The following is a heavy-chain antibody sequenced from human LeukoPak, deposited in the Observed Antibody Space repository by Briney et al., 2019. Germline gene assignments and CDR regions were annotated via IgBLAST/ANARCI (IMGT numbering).Heavy chain of an antibody. CDR3: ARPGGYSGYDYPFDY. J-gene: IGHJ4*02. CDR2: INPNSGGT. V-gene: IGHV1-2*02. Sequence: AASVKVSCKASGYTFTGYYMHWVRQAPGQGLEWMGWINPNSGGTNYAQKFQGRVTMTRDTSISTAYMELSRLRSDDTAVYYCARPGGYSGYDYPFDYWGQGTLVTVSS. D-gene: IGHD5-12*01. CDR1: GYTFTGYY.